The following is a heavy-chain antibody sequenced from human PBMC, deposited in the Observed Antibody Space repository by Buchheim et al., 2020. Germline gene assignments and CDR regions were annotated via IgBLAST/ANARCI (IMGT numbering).Heavy chain of an antibody. D-gene: IGHD3-22*01. Sequence: EVQLVESGGGLVKPGGSLRLSCAASGFTFSNAWMSWVRQAPGKGLEWVGRIKSKTDRGTTDYAAPVKGRFTISRDDSKNTLYLQMNGLKTEDTAVYYCTTDSLGFYYDSSGYYQLYYFDYWGPGT. CDR3: TTDSLGFYYDSSGYYQLYYFDY. CDR2: IKSKTDRGTT. V-gene: IGHV3-15*05. J-gene: IGHJ4*02. CDR1: GFTFSNAW.